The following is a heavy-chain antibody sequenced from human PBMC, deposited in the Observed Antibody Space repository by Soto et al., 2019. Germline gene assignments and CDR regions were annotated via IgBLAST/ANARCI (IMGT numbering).Heavy chain of an antibody. D-gene: IGHD2-15*01. CDR3: ARQNLQHGYCSGDNCYRYWHFDL. Sequence: EVQLVESGGGLVQPGGSLRLSCAASGFTLSTYWMTWVRQAPGKGLEWVANIKQDGSEKYYVDSVKGRFTISRDNAKKSLYLQMISLRAEDTAVYYCARQNLQHGYCSGDNCYRYWHFDLWGRGTLVTVSS. J-gene: IGHJ2*01. CDR1: GFTLSTYW. CDR2: IKQDGSEK. V-gene: IGHV3-7*01.